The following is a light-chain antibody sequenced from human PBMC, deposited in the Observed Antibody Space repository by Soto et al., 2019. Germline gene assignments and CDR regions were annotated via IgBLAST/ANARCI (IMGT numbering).Light chain of an antibody. CDR1: GSNIGAGYD. CDR2: GNN. J-gene: IGLJ1*01. CDR3: QSYDSGLRALYV. Sequence: QSVLTQPPSVSGAPGQRVTISCTGSGSNIGAGYDVHWYQQLPGTAPELLIYGNNNRPSGIPDRFSGSKSGTSASLAITGLQAGDEADYYCQSYDSGLRALYVFGTGTKLTVL. V-gene: IGLV1-40*01.